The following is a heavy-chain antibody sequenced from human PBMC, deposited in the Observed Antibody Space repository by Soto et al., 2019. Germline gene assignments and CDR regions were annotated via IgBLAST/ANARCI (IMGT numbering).Heavy chain of an antibody. CDR3: ATPGGPDTGGYYYFDY. D-gene: IGHD3-22*01. CDR1: GYTLTELS. J-gene: IGHJ4*02. Sequence: ASVKVSCKVSGYTLTELSMHWVRQAPGKGLEWMGGFDPEDGETIYAQKFQGRVTMTEDTSTDTAYMELSSLRSEDTAVYYCATPGGPDTGGYYYFDYWGQGTLVTVSS. V-gene: IGHV1-24*01. CDR2: FDPEDGET.